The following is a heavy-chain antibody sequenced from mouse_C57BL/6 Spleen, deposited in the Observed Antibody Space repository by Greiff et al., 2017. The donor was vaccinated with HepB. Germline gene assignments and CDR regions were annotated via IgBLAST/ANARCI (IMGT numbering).Heavy chain of an antibody. V-gene: IGHV1-15*01. CDR3: TRGPSFITTVVATDY. J-gene: IGHJ2*01. CDR1: GYTFTSYW. D-gene: IGHD1-1*01. CDR2: IDPETGGT. Sequence: VQLQQPGAELVKPGASVKLSCKASGYTFTSYWMHWVKQTPVHGLEWIGAIDPETGGTAYNQKFKGKAILTADKSSSTAYMELRSLTSEDSAVYYCTRGPSFITTVVATDYWGQGTTLTVSS.